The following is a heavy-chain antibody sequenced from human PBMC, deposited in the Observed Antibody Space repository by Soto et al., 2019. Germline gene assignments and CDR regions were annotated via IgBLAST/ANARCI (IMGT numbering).Heavy chain of an antibody. CDR3: AREDYSNFDY. Sequence: PGGSLRLSCAASGFTFSSYSMNWVRQAPGKGLEWVSSISSSSSYIYSADSVKGRFTIPRDNAKNSLYLQMNSLRAEDTAVYYCAREDYSNFDYWGQGTLVTVSS. J-gene: IGHJ4*02. V-gene: IGHV3-21*01. D-gene: IGHD4-4*01. CDR1: GFTFSSYS. CDR2: ISSSSSYI.